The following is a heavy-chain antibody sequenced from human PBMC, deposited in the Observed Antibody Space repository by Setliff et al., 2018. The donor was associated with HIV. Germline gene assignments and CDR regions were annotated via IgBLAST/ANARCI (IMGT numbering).Heavy chain of an antibody. V-gene: IGHV1-3*01. D-gene: IGHD3-22*01. CDR3: ARERLGRSGFEYLQH. CDR1: GYTFSRYA. J-gene: IGHJ1*01. CDR2: INAGNGNT. Sequence: ASVKVSCKASGYTFSRYAMHWVRQAPGQRLEWMGWINAGNGNTKYSQKFQGRVSIARDTSASTVYMQLSTLRSEDTAVYYCARERLGRSGFEYLQHWGQGTLVTVSS.